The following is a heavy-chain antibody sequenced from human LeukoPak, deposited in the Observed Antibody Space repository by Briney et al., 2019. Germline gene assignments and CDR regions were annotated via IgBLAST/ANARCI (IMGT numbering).Heavy chain of an antibody. CDR3: ATGLSDCGVDCLLNHFEH. CDR1: GFTFSTYA. V-gene: IGHV3-23*01. Sequence: GGSLRLSCAASGFTFSTYAMSWVRQAPGKGLEWVSGISGSGGTTSYAGSVKGRFSISRDNSKNTLYLQMSSLRVEDTATYYCATGLSDCGVDCLLNHFEHWDQGTLVTVSS. J-gene: IGHJ4*02. CDR2: ISGSGGTT. D-gene: IGHD2-21*02.